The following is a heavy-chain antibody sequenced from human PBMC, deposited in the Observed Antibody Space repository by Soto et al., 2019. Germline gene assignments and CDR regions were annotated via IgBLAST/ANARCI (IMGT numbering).Heavy chain of an antibody. CDR2: ISSSGSNM. J-gene: IGHJ5*02. D-gene: IGHD2-15*01. Sequence: PGGSLRLSCAASGFTFSDYYMTWIRQAPGKGLEWVSYISSSGSNMFYADSVKGRFTISRDNANNSLYLQMNSLRAEDTAVYYCARVRATSTCSAVCWFDPWGQGTLVTVSS. CDR3: ARVRATSTCSAVCWFDP. CDR1: GFTFSDYY. V-gene: IGHV3-11*01.